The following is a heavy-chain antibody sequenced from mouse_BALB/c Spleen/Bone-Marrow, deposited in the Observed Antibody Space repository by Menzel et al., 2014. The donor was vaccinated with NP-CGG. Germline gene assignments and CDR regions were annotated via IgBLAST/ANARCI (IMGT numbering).Heavy chain of an antibody. D-gene: IGHD1-1*01. CDR3: TRSYGSSYEYYFDY. J-gene: IGHJ2*01. CDR2: IYPSDSYT. Sequence: VQLQQSGAELVRPGASVKLSCKASGYTFTSYWINWVKQRPGQGLEWIGNIYPSDSYTNYNQKFKVKATLTVDKSSSTAYMQLSSPTAEDSAVYYCTRSYGSSYEYYFDYWGQGTTLTVSS. V-gene: IGHV1-69*02. CDR1: GYTFTSYW.